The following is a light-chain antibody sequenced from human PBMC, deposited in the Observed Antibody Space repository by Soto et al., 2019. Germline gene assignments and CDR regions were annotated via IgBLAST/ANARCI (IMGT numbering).Light chain of an antibody. Sequence: DIQMTQSPSTLSASVGDRVVITCRASQSIRTWLAWYQQKQGKAPKLLIYKASSVVSGVPSRFSGSATGTEFILTVSSLPPDDFSTYYCQLDNEESNTYGQGTKLEIK. CDR1: QSIRTW. CDR3: QLDNEESNT. V-gene: IGKV1-5*03. J-gene: IGKJ2*01. CDR2: KAS.